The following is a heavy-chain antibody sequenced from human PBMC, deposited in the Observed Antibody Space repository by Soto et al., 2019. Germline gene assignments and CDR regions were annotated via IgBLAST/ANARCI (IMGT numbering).Heavy chain of an antibody. CDR3: ARDTTVVTPGFGDY. D-gene: IGHD2-21*02. CDR2: ISYDGSNK. V-gene: IGHV3-30-3*01. J-gene: IGHJ4*02. Sequence: TGGSLRLSCAASGFTFSSYAMRWVRQAPGKGLEWVAVISYDGSNKYYADSVKGRFTISRDNSKNTLYLQMNSLRAEDTAVYYCARDTTVVTPGFGDYWGQGTLVTVS. CDR1: GFTFSSYA.